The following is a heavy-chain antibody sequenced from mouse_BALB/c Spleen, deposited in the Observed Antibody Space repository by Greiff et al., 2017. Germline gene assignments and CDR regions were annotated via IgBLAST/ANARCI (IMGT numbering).Heavy chain of an antibody. Sequence: QVQLQQSGAELVRPGTSVKVSCKASGYAFTNYLIEWVKQRPGQGLEWIGVINPGSGGTNYNEKFKGKATLTADKSSSTAYMQLSSPTSDDSAVYFCARGTARAMDYWGQGTSVTVSS. J-gene: IGHJ4*01. CDR3: ARGTARAMDY. V-gene: IGHV1-54*01. CDR1: GYAFTNYL. D-gene: IGHD3-2*01. CDR2: INPGSGGT.